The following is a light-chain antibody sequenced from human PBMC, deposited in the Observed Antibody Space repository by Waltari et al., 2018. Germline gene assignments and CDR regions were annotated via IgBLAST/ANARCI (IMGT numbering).Light chain of an antibody. CDR2: GAS. Sequence: DIVMTQSPATLSVSPGERATLSCRASQSVRSNLAWYQQKPGQAPRLLIYGASTRATGIPARFSGSGSGTDFTLTISSLQSEDFAVYYCQQYNNWPPVFTFGPGTKVDIK. V-gene: IGKV3-15*01. CDR1: QSVRSN. J-gene: IGKJ3*01. CDR3: QQYNNWPPVFT.